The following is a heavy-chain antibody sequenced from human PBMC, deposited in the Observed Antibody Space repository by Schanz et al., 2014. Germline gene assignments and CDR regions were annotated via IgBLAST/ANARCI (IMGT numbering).Heavy chain of an antibody. D-gene: IGHD1-26*01. V-gene: IGHV1-2*02. J-gene: IGHJ4*02. CDR2: INPNSGGT. CDR3: ATPSSAEHY. Sequence: QVQLVQSGSEVKKPGASVKVSCKASGYTFPSYGISWVRQAPGQGLEWMGWINPNSGGTNYAQKFQGRVTMTRDTSISTAYMELTRLTSDDTAVYYCATPSSAEHYWGQGTLVTVSS. CDR1: GYTFPSYG.